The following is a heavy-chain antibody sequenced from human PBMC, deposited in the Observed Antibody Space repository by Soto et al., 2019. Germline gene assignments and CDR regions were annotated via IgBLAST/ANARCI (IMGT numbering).Heavy chain of an antibody. Sequence: EVQLVESGGGLVKPGESLRLSCAAAGFIFRDAWINWVRQAPGKGLEWVGRIRTNSLGGTTEYAAPVKGRFSISRDDSKDTLYLQMNSLTTEDTAVYYCGMYYDGSGSKNDFEDWGQGTLVTVSA. J-gene: IGHJ4*02. V-gene: IGHV3-15*07. CDR2: IRTNSLGGTT. CDR1: GFIFRDAW. CDR3: GMYYDGSGSKNDFED. D-gene: IGHD3-10*01.